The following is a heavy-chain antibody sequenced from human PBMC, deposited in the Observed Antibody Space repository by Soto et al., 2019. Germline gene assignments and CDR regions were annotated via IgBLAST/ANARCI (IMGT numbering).Heavy chain of an antibody. D-gene: IGHD3-10*01. CDR1: GFTFSHYW. Sequence: EVQLVESGGGLVQPGGSLRHSCATSGFTFSHYWMQWVRQAPGKGLVWVSHINSDGSDSTYADFVEGRFTISRDNDKNTLDLKMNSLRAGDKAVYSCVRENFGAAHWAQGTLVTVSS. V-gene: IGHV3-74*01. CDR2: INSDGSDS. CDR3: VRENFGAAH. J-gene: IGHJ4*02.